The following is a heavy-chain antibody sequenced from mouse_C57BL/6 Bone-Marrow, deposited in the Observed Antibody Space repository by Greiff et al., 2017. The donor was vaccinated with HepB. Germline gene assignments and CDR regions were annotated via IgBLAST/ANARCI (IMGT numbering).Heavy chain of an antibody. CDR2: ISDGGSYT. Sequence: DVMLVESGGGLVKPGGSLKLSCAASGFTFSSYAMSWVRQTPEKRLEWVATISDGGSYTYYPDNVKGRFTISRDNAKNNLYLQMSQLKSEDTAMYYCARVYDYDGGAWFAYWGQGTLVTVSA. D-gene: IGHD2-4*01. CDR1: GFTFSSYA. CDR3: ARVYDYDGGAWFAY. V-gene: IGHV5-4*03. J-gene: IGHJ3*01.